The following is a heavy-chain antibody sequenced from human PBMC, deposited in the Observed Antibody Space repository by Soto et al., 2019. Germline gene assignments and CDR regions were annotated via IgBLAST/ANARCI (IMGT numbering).Heavy chain of an antibody. CDR1: GFTFNSYA. J-gene: IGHJ6*02. V-gene: IGHV3-23*01. CDR3: AKDAPDGGWYRSPHYRLAV. Sequence: PGGSLRLSCAVSGFTFNSYAMSWVRQAPGEGLEWVSATSGSGGSTYYADSVKGRFTISRDNSRNTLYLQMNSLRAEDTAVYYCAKDAPDGGWYRSPHYRLAVWGQGTTVTVSS. D-gene: IGHD6-19*01. CDR2: TSGSGGST.